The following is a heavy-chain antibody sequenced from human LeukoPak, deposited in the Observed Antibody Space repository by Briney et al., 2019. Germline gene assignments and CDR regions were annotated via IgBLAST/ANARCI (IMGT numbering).Heavy chain of an antibody. CDR1: AFNFSSYC. V-gene: IGHV3-33*01. CDR3: ASRPAQGSGSSWYRREPAFDY. D-gene: IGHD6-13*01. Sequence: PGRSLILSCSACAFNFSSYCMHWCRQAPGQGLEWVAVIWYDGSNKYYADSVKGRFTISRDNSKNTLYLQVNSLRAEDTALYYCASRPAQGSGSSWYRREPAFDYWGQGTLVTVSS. CDR2: IWYDGSNK. J-gene: IGHJ4*02.